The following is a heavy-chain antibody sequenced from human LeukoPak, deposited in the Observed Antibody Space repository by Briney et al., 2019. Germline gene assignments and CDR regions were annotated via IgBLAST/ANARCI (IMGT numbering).Heavy chain of an antibody. CDR2: ITGAGGFT. CDR1: GFTFGSFA. V-gene: IGHV3-23*01. CDR3: AKYAAGETRSAFDI. J-gene: IGHJ3*02. D-gene: IGHD1-26*01. Sequence: PGGSLRLSCAASGFTFGSFAMSWVRQAPGKGLEWVSAITGAGGFTYYADSVKGRFTISRDNSKNTLYLEMNSLKAEDTAVYFCAKYAAGETRSAFDIWGQGTMVTVSS.